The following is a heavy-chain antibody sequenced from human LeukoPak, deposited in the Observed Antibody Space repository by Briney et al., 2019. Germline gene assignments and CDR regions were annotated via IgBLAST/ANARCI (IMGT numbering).Heavy chain of an antibody. Sequence: GGSLRLSCAASGFTFTSYWMHWVRRVPGKGLVCIAHVSPDGRRTDYADFVKGRFTVSRDNTNHILYLQMNSLTADDTAVYYCARVLSYFGSGSYPAYWGQGTLVTVSS. D-gene: IGHD3-10*01. CDR2: VSPDGRRT. V-gene: IGHV3-74*01. CDR3: ARVLSYFGSGSYPAY. J-gene: IGHJ4*02. CDR1: GFTFTSYW.